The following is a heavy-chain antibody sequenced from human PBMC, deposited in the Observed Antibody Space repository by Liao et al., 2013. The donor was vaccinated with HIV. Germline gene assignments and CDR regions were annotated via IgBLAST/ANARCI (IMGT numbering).Heavy chain of an antibody. CDR3: AKEHRGSYSFDY. D-gene: IGHD1-26*01. CDR1: GGSISSGSYY. J-gene: IGHJ4*02. V-gene: IGHV4-61*02. CDR2: VFTSGST. Sequence: QVQLQESGPGLVKPSQTLSLTCTVSGGSISSGSYYWSWIRQPAGKGLEWIGRVFTSGSTNYNPSLKSRVTISIDTSNNKFSLKLNSVTAADTAVYYCAKEHRGSYSFDYWGRGNPGHSLL.